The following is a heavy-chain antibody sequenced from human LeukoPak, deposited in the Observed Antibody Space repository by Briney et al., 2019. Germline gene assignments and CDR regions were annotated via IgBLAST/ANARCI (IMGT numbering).Heavy chain of an antibody. CDR3: ASGGSSYYYYYYMDV. D-gene: IGHD6-6*01. J-gene: IGHJ6*03. Sequence: GASVKVSCKASGYTFTGYYMHWVRQAPGQGLEWMGWINSNSGGTNYAQKFQGRVTMTRDTSISTAYMELSRLRSDDTAVYYYASGGSSYYYYYYMDVWGKGTTVTVSS. V-gene: IGHV1-2*02. CDR2: INSNSGGT. CDR1: GYTFTGYY.